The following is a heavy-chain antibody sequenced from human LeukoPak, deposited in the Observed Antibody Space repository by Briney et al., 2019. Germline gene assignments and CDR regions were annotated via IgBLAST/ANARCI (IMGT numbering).Heavy chain of an antibody. CDR2: IYYSGST. J-gene: IGHJ5*02. CDR1: GDSFSSYY. D-gene: IGHD3-22*01. CDR3: ARHVAYYYDSSGYPMYNWFDP. V-gene: IGHV4-59*01. Sequence: PSETLSLTCTFSGDSFSSYYWTWIRQPPGMGLEWIGYIYYSGSTNYNPSLKSRVTISVDTSKNQFSLKLSSVTAADTAVYYCARHVAYYYDSSGYPMYNWFDPWGQGTLVTVSS.